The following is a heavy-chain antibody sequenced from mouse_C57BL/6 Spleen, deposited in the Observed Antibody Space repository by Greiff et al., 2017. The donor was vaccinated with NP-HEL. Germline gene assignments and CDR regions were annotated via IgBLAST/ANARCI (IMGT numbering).Heavy chain of an antibody. J-gene: IGHJ4*01. V-gene: IGHV1-82*01. CDR2: IYPGDGDT. CDR1: GYAFSSSW. Sequence: VQLQQSGPELVKPGASVKISCKASGYAFSSSWMNWVKQRPGKGLEWIGRIYPGDGDTNYNGNFKGKATLTADKSSSTAYMQLSSLTSEDSAVYFCARDYVLYYYAMDYWGQGTSVTVSS. D-gene: IGHD2-4*01. CDR3: ARDYVLYYYAMDY.